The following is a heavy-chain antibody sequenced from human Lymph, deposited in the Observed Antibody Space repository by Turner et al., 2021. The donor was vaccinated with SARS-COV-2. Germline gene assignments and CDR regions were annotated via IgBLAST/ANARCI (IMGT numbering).Heavy chain of an antibody. CDR1: GFTFSSYA. CDR3: ARDRDSSGWVDY. J-gene: IGHJ4*02. V-gene: IGHV3-30*04. Sequence: QVQLVESGGGVVQPGRSLRLSCAASGFTFSSYAMHWVRQAPGKGLEWVVFISYDESDKYYADSVKGRFTFSRDNSKNTLYLRMNSLRAEDTAVYNCARDRDSSGWVDYWGQGTLVTVSS. CDR2: ISYDESDK. D-gene: IGHD3-22*01.